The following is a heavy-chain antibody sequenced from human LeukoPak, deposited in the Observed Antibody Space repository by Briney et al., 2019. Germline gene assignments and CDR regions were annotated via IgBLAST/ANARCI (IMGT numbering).Heavy chain of an antibody. Sequence: ASVKVSCKASGYTFTDHYMHWVRQAPGQGLEWMGWINPNSGGTNSAQRFQGRVTMTRDTSISTAYMELSSLRSDDTAVYYCARSAGIVKRDYWGQGTLVTVSS. D-gene: IGHD1-26*01. CDR3: ARSAGIVKRDY. CDR2: INPNSGGT. V-gene: IGHV1-2*02. CDR1: GYTFTDHY. J-gene: IGHJ4*02.